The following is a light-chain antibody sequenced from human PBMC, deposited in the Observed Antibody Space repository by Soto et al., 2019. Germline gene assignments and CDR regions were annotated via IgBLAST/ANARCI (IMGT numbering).Light chain of an antibody. CDR3: HHYGNSVYT. J-gene: IGKJ2*01. CDR2: GTS. CDR1: QSISSK. Sequence: IVMTQSPATLSVSPGERATLSCRASQSISSKLAWYQQKPGQAPRLLIYGTSSRASGTPDRFSGSGSGTDFTLSISRLEPEDFAVYYCHHYGNSVYTFGQGTNLEIK. V-gene: IGKV3-20*01.